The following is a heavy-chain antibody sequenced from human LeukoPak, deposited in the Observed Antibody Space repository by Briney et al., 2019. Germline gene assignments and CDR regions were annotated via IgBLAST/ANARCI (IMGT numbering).Heavy chain of an antibody. J-gene: IGHJ4*02. CDR3: ASITVDTAMVYFDY. CDR1: GGSIGSYY. D-gene: IGHD5-18*01. Sequence: SETLSLTCTVSGGSIGSYYWSWIRQPPGKGLEWIGYIYYSGSTNYNPSLKSRVTISVDTSKNQFSLKLSSVTAADTAVYYCASITVDTAMVYFDYWGQGTLVTVSS. CDR2: IYYSGST. V-gene: IGHV4-59*08.